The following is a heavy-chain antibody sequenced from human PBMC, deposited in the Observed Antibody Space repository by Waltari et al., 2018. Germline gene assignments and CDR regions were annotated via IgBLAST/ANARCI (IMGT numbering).Heavy chain of an antibody. Sequence: QVQLQQWGAGLLTPSETLSLTCAVYGGSFSGYSWRWIRQPPGKGLEWIGEINHSGSTNYNPSLKSRVTISVDTSKNQFSLKLSSVTAADTAVYYCARFPYCSSTSCYSGWFDPWGQGTLVTVSS. D-gene: IGHD2-2*01. J-gene: IGHJ5*02. V-gene: IGHV4-34*01. CDR2: INHSGST. CDR1: GGSFSGYS. CDR3: ARFPYCSSTSCYSGWFDP.